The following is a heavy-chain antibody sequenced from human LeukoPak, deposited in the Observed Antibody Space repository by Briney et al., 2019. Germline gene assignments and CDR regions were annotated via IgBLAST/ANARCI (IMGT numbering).Heavy chain of an antibody. J-gene: IGHJ5*02. CDR1: GGSISSSSYY. D-gene: IGHD6-13*01. Sequence: SETLSLTCTVSGGSISSSSYYWGWIRQPPGKGLEWIGSIYYSGSTYYNPSLKSRVTISVDTSKNQFSLKLSSVTAADTAVYYCARYRRYSSSYYNWFDPWGQGTLVTVSS. CDR2: IYYSGST. V-gene: IGHV4-39*01. CDR3: ARYRRYSSSYYNWFDP.